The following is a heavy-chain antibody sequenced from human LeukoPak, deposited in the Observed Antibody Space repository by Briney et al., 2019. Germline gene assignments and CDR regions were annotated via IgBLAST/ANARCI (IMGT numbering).Heavy chain of an antibody. J-gene: IGHJ4*02. CDR1: GFTFSSYW. CDR2: IASDGSST. CDR3: ARGRPHGNDY. Sequence: GTSLRLSCAASGFTFSSYWMNWVRQAPGKGLVWVSRIASDGSSTTYADSVKGRFSISRDNAKNTLYLQMNSLRVEDTAVYYCARGRPHGNDYWGQGTLVTVSS. D-gene: IGHD4-23*01. V-gene: IGHV3-74*01.